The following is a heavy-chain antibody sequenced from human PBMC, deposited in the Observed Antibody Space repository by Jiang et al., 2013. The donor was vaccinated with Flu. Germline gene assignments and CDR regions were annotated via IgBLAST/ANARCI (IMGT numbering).Heavy chain of an antibody. CDR3: ARHSVFWSGYYTGSNWFDP. J-gene: IGHJ5*02. CDR2: IYYSGST. V-gene: IGHV4-39*01. CDR1: GGSISSSSYY. Sequence: LLKPSETLSLTCTVSGGSISSSSYYWGWIRQPPGKGLEWIGSIYYSGSTYYNPSLKSRVTISVDTSKNQFSLKLSSVTAADTAVYYCARHSVFWSGYYTGSNWFDPWGQGTLVTVSS. D-gene: IGHD3-3*01.